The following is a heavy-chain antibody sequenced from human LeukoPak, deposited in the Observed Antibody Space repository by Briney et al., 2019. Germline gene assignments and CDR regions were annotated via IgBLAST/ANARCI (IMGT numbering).Heavy chain of an antibody. CDR3: ARSSVEYYFDY. Sequence: ASVKVSCKVSGYTLTELSMHWVRQAPGQGLEWMGWISAYNGNTNYAQKLQGRVTMTTDTSTSTAYMELRSLRSDDTAVYYCARSSVEYYFDYWGQGTLVTVSS. J-gene: IGHJ4*02. D-gene: IGHD3-10*01. V-gene: IGHV1-18*01. CDR1: GYTLTELS. CDR2: ISAYNGNT.